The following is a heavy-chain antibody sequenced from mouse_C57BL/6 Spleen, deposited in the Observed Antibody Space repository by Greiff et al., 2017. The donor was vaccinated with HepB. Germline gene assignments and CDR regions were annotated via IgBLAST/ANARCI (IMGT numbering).Heavy chain of an antibody. D-gene: IGHD2-3*01. Sequence: EVQGVESGGGLVKPGGSLKLSCAASGFTFSSYTMSWVRQTPEKRLEWVATISGGGGNTYYPDSVKGRFTISRDNAKNTLYLQMSSLRSEDTALYYCARRDGFHYFDYWGQGTTLTVSS. CDR2: ISGGGGNT. CDR1: GFTFSSYT. J-gene: IGHJ2*01. V-gene: IGHV5-9*01. CDR3: ARRDGFHYFDY.